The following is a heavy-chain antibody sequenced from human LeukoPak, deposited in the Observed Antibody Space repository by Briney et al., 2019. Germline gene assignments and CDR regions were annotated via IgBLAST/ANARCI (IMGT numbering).Heavy chain of an antibody. CDR1: GGSFRDYY. D-gene: IGHD2-8*01. CDR3: ARLYLAPQNWFDP. CDR2: INHSGST. Sequence: SETLSLTCAVYGGSFRDYYWRSIRQPPGKGLGWIGEINHSGSTNYNPSLKSRVTISVDTSKNQFSLKLSSVTAADTAVYYCARLYLAPQNWFDPWGQGTLVTVSS. J-gene: IGHJ5*02. V-gene: IGHV4-34*01.